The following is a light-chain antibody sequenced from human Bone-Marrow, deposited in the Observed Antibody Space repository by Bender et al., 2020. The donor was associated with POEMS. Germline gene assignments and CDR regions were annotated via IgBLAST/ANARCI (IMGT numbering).Light chain of an antibody. CDR2: GNL. CDR3: CSYAVGSSLV. J-gene: IGLJ2*01. V-gene: IGLV1-40*01. Sequence: GAGYDVHWHQQLPGAAPKLLIYGNLNRPSDVPDRFSGSKSGTSASLAITGLQADDEAYYYCCSYAVGSSLVFGGGTKLTVL. CDR1: GAGYD.